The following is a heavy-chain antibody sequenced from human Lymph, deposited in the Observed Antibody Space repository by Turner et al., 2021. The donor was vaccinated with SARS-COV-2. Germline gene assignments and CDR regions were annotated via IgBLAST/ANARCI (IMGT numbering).Heavy chain of an antibody. D-gene: IGHD1-26*01. Sequence: QVRLVEPGGGVVRPGGSLGLSGAASGFTFSNHGMHWVRKAPGKGRGWVAVIWYDGSNKYHADSVKGRFTISRDNSKNTLYLKMNSLRAEDTAVYYCAREGVVGATSGIDYWGQGTLVTVSS. CDR1: GFTFSNHG. CDR2: IWYDGSNK. V-gene: IGHV3-33*01. CDR3: AREGVVGATSGIDY. J-gene: IGHJ4*02.